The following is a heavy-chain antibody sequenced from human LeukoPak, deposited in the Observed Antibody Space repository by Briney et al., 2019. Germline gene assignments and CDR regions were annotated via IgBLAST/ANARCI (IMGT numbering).Heavy chain of an antibody. D-gene: IGHD2-21*01. CDR3: AREGVIGKEGY. CDR1: GFTFSSYG. J-gene: IGHJ4*02. CDR2: ISYDGSNK. V-gene: IGHV3-30*03. Sequence: PGGSLRLSCAASGFTFSSYGMHWVRQAPGKGLEWVALISYDGSNKYYADSVKGRFTISRDNSKNTLYLQMNSLRAEDTAVYYCAREGVIGKEGYWGQGSLVTVSS.